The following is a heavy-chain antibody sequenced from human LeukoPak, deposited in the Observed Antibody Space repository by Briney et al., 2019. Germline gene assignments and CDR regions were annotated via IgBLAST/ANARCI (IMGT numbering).Heavy chain of an antibody. Sequence: SSETLSLTCTASGGSISSSSYYWGWIRQPPGKGLEWIGSIYYSGSTNYNPSLKSRVTISVDTSKNQFSLKLSSVTAADTAVYYCARAGLVEMATIQFDYWGQGTLVTVSS. CDR2: IYYSGST. J-gene: IGHJ4*02. CDR3: ARAGLVEMATIQFDY. CDR1: GGSISSSSYY. V-gene: IGHV4-39*07. D-gene: IGHD5-24*01.